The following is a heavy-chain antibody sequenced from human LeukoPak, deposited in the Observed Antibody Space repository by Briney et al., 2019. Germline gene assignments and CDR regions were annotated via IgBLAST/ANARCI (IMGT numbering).Heavy chain of an antibody. CDR3: ARDGDDTYYFDS. V-gene: IGHV3-11*01. CDR1: GFTISDYY. J-gene: IGHJ4*02. Sequence: GGSLRPFCATSGFTISDYYMSWISRAPGKGLESLSYMSKSGTTIYYAGSVKGRFTISRDNAKNSLSLYMNSLRAEDTAVYFCARDGDDTYYFDSWGQGALVTVSS. CDR2: MSKSGTTI.